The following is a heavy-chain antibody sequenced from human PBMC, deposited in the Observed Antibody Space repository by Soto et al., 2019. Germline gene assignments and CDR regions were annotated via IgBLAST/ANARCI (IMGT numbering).Heavy chain of an antibody. V-gene: IGHV4-59*01. CDR2: IYYSGST. CDR3: ARYCSGSSVWFDP. J-gene: IGHJ5*02. Sequence: PLDILSLTCTVSGGSMISYYWSWIRQPPGKGLEWIGYIYYSGSTIYNPSPKSRVTISVDTSKNQFSLKLSSVTAADTAVYYCARYCSGSSVWFDPWGQGTLVTVSS. CDR1: GGSMISYY. D-gene: IGHD3-10*01.